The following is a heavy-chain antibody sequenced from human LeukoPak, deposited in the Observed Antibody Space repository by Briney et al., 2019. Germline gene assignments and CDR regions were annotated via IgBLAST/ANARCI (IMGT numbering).Heavy chain of an antibody. CDR2: IYSGGST. J-gene: IGHJ4*02. CDR1: GFTVSSNY. V-gene: IGHV3-66*01. D-gene: IGHD4-17*01. Sequence: PGGSLRLSCAASGFTVSSNYMSWVRQAPGKGLEWVSVIYSGGSTYYADSVKGRFTISRDNSKNTLYLQMNSLRAEDTAVYYCARGDYGDYDYGSFYYFDYWGQGTLVTVSS. CDR3: ARGDYGDYDYGSFYYFDY.